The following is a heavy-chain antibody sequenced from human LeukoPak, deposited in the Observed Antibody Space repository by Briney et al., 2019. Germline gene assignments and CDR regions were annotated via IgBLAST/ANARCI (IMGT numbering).Heavy chain of an antibody. J-gene: IGHJ4*02. CDR3: VKDRWVDH. CDR2: INAGNGDT. D-gene: IGHD6-13*01. CDR1: GYTFTHCA. Sequence: ASVKVSCKASGYTFTHCAIHWVRQAPGQRLEWMGWINAGNGDTKYSQKFEGRVTITRDTSATTAYMELSSLTSEDTAVYYCVKDRWVDHWGQGTLVTVSS. V-gene: IGHV1-3*01.